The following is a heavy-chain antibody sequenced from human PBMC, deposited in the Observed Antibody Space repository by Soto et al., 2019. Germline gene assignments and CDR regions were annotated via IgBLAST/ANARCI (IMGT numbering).Heavy chain of an antibody. J-gene: IGHJ1*01. CDR1: GFTFSNSV. V-gene: IGHV3-30*04. D-gene: IGHD3-22*01. CDR2: IAHDGGNK. CDR3: AREDLSSGSAGTFFH. Sequence: QVHLVESGGDVVQPGRSLRLSCAASGFTFSNSVMHWVRQAPGKGLEWGALIAHDGGNKHYVDSVKDRFTISRENSKNTLDLQMNSLRPEDTAVYYCAREDLSSGSAGTFFHWGQGTLVIVSS.